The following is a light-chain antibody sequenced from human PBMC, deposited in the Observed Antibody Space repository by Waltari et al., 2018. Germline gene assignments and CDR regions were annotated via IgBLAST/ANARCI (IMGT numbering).Light chain of an antibody. CDR1: QSLTKRD. CDR3: QQYGSSILYT. V-gene: IGKV3-20*01. Sequence: VLTQSPGTLSLSPGERVTLSCRASQSLTKRDLALYQQKPGQAPRLLIYGASSRAAGIPDRFSGSGSGTDFTLTISRLEPEDFAVYYCQQYGSSILYTFGQGTKLEIK. CDR2: GAS. J-gene: IGKJ2*01.